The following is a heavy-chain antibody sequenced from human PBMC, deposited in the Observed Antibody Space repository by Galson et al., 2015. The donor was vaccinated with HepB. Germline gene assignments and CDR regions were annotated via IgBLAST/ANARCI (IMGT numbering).Heavy chain of an antibody. CDR2: ISSDGSST. V-gene: IGHV3-74*01. Sequence: SLRLSCAASGFTFSSYWMHWVRQAPGKGLVWVSRISSDGSSTNYADSVKGRFTISRDNSKNTVYLQMNSLRAEDTAVYYCATLSVTSDHWGQGSLVTVSS. J-gene: IGHJ4*02. CDR1: GFTFSSYW. D-gene: IGHD4-17*01. CDR3: ATLSVTSDH.